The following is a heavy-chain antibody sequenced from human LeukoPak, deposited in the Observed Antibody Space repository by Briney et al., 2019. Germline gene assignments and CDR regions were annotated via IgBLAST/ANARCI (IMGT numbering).Heavy chain of an antibody. CDR2: IYHSEST. V-gene: IGHV4-38-2*02. J-gene: IGHJ6*03. Sequence: PSETLSLTCTVSGYSISSGYYWGWLRQPPGKGLEWISTIYHSESTYYNPSLKSRVTISVDTSKNQFSLKLRSLTSADTAVYYCARVYTGSSWDYYYYKDVWGKGTTVTVSS. CDR3: ARVYTGSSWDYYYYKDV. CDR1: GYSISSGYY. D-gene: IGHD6-13*01.